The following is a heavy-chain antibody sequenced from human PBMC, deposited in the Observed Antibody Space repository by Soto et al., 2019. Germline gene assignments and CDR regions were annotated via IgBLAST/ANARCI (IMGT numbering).Heavy chain of an antibody. V-gene: IGHV2-5*02. D-gene: IGHD5-12*01. Sequence: QITLKESGPPLVKPTQTLTLTCTFSGFSLSTSGVGVGWIRQPPGKALEWLALIYWDDDKRYSPSLKSRPTTTKDTSKHQVVLTMTNMDPVDPATYYCADSHYRGYDYVTGFDYWGQGTLVTASS. CDR3: ADSHYRGYDYVTGFDY. CDR2: IYWDDDK. J-gene: IGHJ4*02. CDR1: GFSLSTSGVG.